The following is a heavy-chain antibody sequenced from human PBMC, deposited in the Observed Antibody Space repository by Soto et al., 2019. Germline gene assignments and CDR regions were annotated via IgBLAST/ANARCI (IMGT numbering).Heavy chain of an antibody. D-gene: IGHD6-25*01. V-gene: IGHV3-23*01. CDR1: VFTFSSYA. CDR3: AKDWHSGRLSPYSYYGMDV. CDR2: ISGSGGST. Sequence: GGSLRLSCAASVFTFSSYAMSWVRQAPGKGLEWVSAISGSGGSTYYADSVKGRFTISRDNSKNTLYLQMNSLRAEDTAVYYCAKDWHSGRLSPYSYYGMDVWGQGTTVTVSS. J-gene: IGHJ6*02.